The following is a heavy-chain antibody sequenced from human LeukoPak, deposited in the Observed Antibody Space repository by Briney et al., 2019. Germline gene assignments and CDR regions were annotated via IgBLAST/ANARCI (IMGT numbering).Heavy chain of an antibody. CDR1: GGSISSGGYY. CDR2: IHSSGST. CDR3: ARSYGYGTNFDY. J-gene: IGHJ4*02. Sequence: KTSETLSLTCTVSGGSISSGGYYWSWIRQHPGKGLEWIGYIHSSGSTYHNPSLKSRVTISGDTSKNQFSLKLSSVTAADTAVYYCARSYGYGTNFDYWGQGTLATVSS. V-gene: IGHV4-31*03. D-gene: IGHD5-18*01.